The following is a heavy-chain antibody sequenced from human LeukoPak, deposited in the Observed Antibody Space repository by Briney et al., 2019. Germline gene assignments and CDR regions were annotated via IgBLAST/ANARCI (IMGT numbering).Heavy chain of an antibody. D-gene: IGHD3-10*01. V-gene: IGHV4-59*08. CDR3: ARHFKDYYGSGSYYLPEFDY. J-gene: IGHJ4*02. Sequence: SETPSLTCTVSGGSISSYYWSWIRQPPGKGLEWIGYIYYSGSTNYNPSLKSRVTISVDTSKNQFSLKLSSVTAADTAVYYCARHFKDYYGSGSYYLPEFDYWGQGTLVTVSS. CDR2: IYYSGST. CDR1: GGSISSYY.